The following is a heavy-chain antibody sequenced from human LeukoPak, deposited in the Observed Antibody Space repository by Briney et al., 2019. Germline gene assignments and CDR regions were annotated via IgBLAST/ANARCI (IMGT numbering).Heavy chain of an antibody. Sequence: SETLSLTCAVSGGSISSDNWWSWVRQPPGKRLEWIGEIHHRGGTNYNPSLQSRVTISVDKSNNHFSLRLTSVTAADTAVYYCTTNGWYCLDHWGQGALVTVSS. CDR1: GGSISSDNW. D-gene: IGHD6-19*01. V-gene: IGHV4-4*02. J-gene: IGHJ1*01. CDR2: IHHRGGT. CDR3: TTNGWYCLDH.